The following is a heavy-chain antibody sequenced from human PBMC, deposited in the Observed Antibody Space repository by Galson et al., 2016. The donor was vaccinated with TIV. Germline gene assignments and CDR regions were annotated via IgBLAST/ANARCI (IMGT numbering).Heavy chain of an antibody. CDR2: ITWNSGSI. J-gene: IGHJ3*01. CDR1: GFSFDEYA. D-gene: IGHD1-26*01. Sequence: SLRLSCAASGFSFDEYAMHWVRQAPGKGLEWVSGITWNSGSIGYADSVNGRFIISRDNARNSLYLLMDSLKPEDSALYYCAKDSSYLSYYYHNHDAFDLWGPGTMVTVSS. V-gene: IGHV3-9*01. CDR3: AKDSSYLSYYYHNHDAFDL.